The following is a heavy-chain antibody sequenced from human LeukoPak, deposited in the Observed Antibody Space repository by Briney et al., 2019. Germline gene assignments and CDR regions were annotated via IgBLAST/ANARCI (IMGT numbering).Heavy chain of an antibody. CDR2: ISSSGSTI. J-gene: IGHJ4*02. CDR1: GFTFSNYE. Sequence: GGSLRLSCAASGFTFSNYEMNWVRQAPGKGLEWVSYISSSGSTIYYADSVKGRFTISRDNAKNSLYLQMNSLRAEDTAIYYCAKEGRWLDSWGQGTLVTVS. D-gene: IGHD4-23*01. V-gene: IGHV3-48*03. CDR3: AKEGRWLDS.